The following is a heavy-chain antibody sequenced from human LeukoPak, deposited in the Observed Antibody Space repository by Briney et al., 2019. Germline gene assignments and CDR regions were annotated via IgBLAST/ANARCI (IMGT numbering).Heavy chain of an antibody. D-gene: IGHD3-22*01. Sequence: PGRSLRLSCAASGFTFSSYGMHWVRQAPGKGLEWVAVMSYDGSNKYYADSVKGRFTISRDNSKNTLYLQMNSLRAEDTAVYYCAKETYYYDSSGYSYWFDPWGQGTLVTVSS. J-gene: IGHJ5*02. CDR1: GFTFSSYG. V-gene: IGHV3-30*18. CDR3: AKETYYYDSSGYSYWFDP. CDR2: MSYDGSNK.